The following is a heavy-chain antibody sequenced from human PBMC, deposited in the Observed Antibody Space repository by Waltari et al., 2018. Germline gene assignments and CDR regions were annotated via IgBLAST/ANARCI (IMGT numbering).Heavy chain of an antibody. V-gene: IGHV1-2*06. Sequence: VQLLESGGGLVQPGGSLRLSCAASGFTFSSYAMHWVRQAPGQGLEWMGRINPNIGGTNYAQKFQGRVTMTRDTSSSTAYMELSRLISDDTAVYYCASLEHPGGGDYWGQGTLVTVSS. D-gene: IGHD3-16*01. CDR1: GFTFSSYA. CDR2: INPNIGGT. CDR3: ASLEHPGGGDY. J-gene: IGHJ4*02.